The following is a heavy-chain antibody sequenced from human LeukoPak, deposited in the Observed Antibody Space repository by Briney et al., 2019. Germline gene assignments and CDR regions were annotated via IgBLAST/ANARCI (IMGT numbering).Heavy chain of an antibody. CDR1: GNTFTSYY. D-gene: IGHD2-2*01. J-gene: IGHJ2*01. V-gene: IGHV1-46*01. Sequence: ASVKVSCKASGNTFTSYYMHWVRQAPGQGLERMGIINPSGGSTSYAQKFQGRVTMTRDTSTSTVYMELSSLRSEDTAVYYCARAYCSSNTSCARGWYFDLWGRGTLVTVSS. CDR2: INPSGGST. CDR3: ARAYCSSNTSCARGWYFDL.